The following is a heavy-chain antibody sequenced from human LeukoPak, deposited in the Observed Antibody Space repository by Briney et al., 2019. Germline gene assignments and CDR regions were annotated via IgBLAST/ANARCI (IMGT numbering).Heavy chain of an antibody. V-gene: IGHV6-1*01. CDR3: ARGGLVRGTINSLIGFDI. J-gene: IGHJ3*02. CDR2: TYYRSKLYN. CDR1: GDSFSSNTAG. D-gene: IGHD3-10*01. Sequence: SQTLSLTCDISGDSFSSNTAGWNWIRQSPSRGLEWLGRTYYRSKLYNDDALSVRGRMTINPDTAKNQFSLQLNSVTVEDTALYYCARGGLVRGTINSLIGFDIWGQGIMVTVSS.